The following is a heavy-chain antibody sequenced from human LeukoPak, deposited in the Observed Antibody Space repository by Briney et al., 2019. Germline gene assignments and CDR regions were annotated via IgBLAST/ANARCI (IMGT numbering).Heavy chain of an antibody. V-gene: IGHV5-51*01. CDR1: GYSFTSYW. J-gene: IGHJ4*02. D-gene: IGHD3-22*01. CDR3: ARQRDVYYYDSSGSLDY. CDR2: IYPGDSDT. Sequence: GESLKISCKGSGYSFTSYWIGWVRQMPGKGLEWMGIIYPGDSDTRYSPSFQGQVTISAGKSISTAYLQWSSLKASDTAMYYCARQRDVYYYDSSGSLDYWGQGTLVTVSS.